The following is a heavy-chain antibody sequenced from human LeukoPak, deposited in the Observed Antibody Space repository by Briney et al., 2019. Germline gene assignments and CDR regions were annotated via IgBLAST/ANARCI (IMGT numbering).Heavy chain of an antibody. CDR3: ARDYYDSSGYPFYFDY. V-gene: IGHV3-11*01. Sequence: GRSLRLSCAASGFTFSDYYMSWIRQAPGKGLEWVSYISSSGSTIYYADSVKGRFTISRDNAKNSLYLQMNSLRAEDTAVYYCARDYYDSSGYPFYFDYWGQGTLVTVSS. CDR1: GFTFSDYY. CDR2: ISSSGSTI. J-gene: IGHJ4*02. D-gene: IGHD3-22*01.